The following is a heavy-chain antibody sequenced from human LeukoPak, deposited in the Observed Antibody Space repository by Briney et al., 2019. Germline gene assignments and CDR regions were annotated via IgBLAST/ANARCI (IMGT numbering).Heavy chain of an antibody. CDR1: GGTFSSYA. CDR2: IIPIFGTA. CDR3: AREKKYDILTGYSDYYYYYGMDV. J-gene: IGHJ6*04. D-gene: IGHD3-9*01. Sequence: XXSGGTFSSYAISWVRQAPGQGLEWMGGIIPIFGTANYAQKFQGRVTITADESTSTAYMELSSLRSEDTAVYYCAREKKYDILTGYSDYYYYYGMDVWGKGTTVTVSS. V-gene: IGHV1-69*01.